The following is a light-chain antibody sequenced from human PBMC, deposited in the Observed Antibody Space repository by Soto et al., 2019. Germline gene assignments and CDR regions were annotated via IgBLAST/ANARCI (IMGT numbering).Light chain of an antibody. V-gene: IGLV1-47*01. Sequence: QAVVTQPPSASGTPWQRVTISCSGSTSNIGNNYVCWFQQLPGTAPKLLIYRNNQRPSGVPDRFSGSKSGTSASLAISGLRSEDEADYYCAAWDDSLNGVVFGGGTKLTVL. CDR3: AAWDDSLNGVV. CDR1: TSNIGNNY. CDR2: RNN. J-gene: IGLJ3*02.